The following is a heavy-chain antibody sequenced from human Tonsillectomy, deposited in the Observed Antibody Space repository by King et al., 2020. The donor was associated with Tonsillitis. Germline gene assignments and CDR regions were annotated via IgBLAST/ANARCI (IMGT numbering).Heavy chain of an antibody. V-gene: IGHV4-30-2*01. Sequence: LQLQESGSGLVKPSQTLSLTCAVSGGSISSGGYSWSWIRQPPGKGLEWIGYIYHSGSTYYNPSLKSRVTISLDRSKNQFSLKLSSGTAADTAVYYCARTTLGIAAAHYWYFDLWGRGTLVTVSS. J-gene: IGHJ2*01. CDR3: ARTTLGIAAAHYWYFDL. CDR2: IYHSGST. D-gene: IGHD6-13*01. CDR1: GGSISSGGYS.